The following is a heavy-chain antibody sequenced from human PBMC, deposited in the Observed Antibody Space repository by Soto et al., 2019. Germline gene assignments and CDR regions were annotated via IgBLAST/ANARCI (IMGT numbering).Heavy chain of an antibody. J-gene: IGHJ5*02. CDR3: ARVEDIVVVVAATGRGRFDP. D-gene: IGHD2-15*01. CDR2: ISAYNGNT. Sequence: ASVKVSCKASGYTFTSYGISWVRQAPGQGLEWMGWISAYNGNTNYAQKLQGRVTMTTDTSTSTAYMELRSLRSDDTAVYYCARVEDIVVVVAATGRGRFDPWGQGTLVTVSS. V-gene: IGHV1-18*01. CDR1: GYTFTSYG.